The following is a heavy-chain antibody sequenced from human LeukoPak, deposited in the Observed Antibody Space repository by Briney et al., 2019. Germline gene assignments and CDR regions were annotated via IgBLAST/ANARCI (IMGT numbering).Heavy chain of an antibody. CDR3: AKEGLGCRSGLRFDY. D-gene: IGHD6-19*01. Sequence: GGSLRLSCGASGFTFTSYGMSWVRQAPGKGLGWESGISDGAGSQYYADSVKGRFTISRDNSKNTLYLQMNSLRAEDTAVYYCAKEGLGCRSGLRFDYWGQGTLVTVSS. J-gene: IGHJ4*02. CDR1: GFTFTSYG. CDR2: ISDGAGSQ. V-gene: IGHV3-23*01.